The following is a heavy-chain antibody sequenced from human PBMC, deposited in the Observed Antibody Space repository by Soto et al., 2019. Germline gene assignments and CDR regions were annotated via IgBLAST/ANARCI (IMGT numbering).Heavy chain of an antibody. CDR1: GGSFSGYY. CDR2: INHSGST. V-gene: IGHV4-34*01. CDR3: ARVLYGSGSYYNGPWDY. Sequence: QVQLQQWGAGLLKPSETLSLTCAVYGGSFSGYYWSWIRQPPGKGLEWIGEINHSGSTNYNPSLKSRVTISVDTSKNQFSLKLSSVTAADTAVYYCARVLYGSGSYYNGPWDYWGQGTLVTVSS. J-gene: IGHJ4*02. D-gene: IGHD3-10*01.